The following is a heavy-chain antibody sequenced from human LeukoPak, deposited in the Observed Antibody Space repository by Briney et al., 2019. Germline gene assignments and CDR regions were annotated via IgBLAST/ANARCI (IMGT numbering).Heavy chain of an antibody. CDR1: GDSVSSDSAA. CDR3: ARDPVGGSTIFDS. D-gene: IGHD1-26*01. CDR2: TYFRSTWYY. Sequence: SQTLSLTCAISGDSVSSDSAAWNWIRQSPSRGLEWLARTYFRSTWYYDYALAVKGRITINPDTSKNQFSLQLNSVTPEDTAVYFCARDPVGGSTIFDSWGQGTLVTVSS. V-gene: IGHV6-1*01. J-gene: IGHJ4*02.